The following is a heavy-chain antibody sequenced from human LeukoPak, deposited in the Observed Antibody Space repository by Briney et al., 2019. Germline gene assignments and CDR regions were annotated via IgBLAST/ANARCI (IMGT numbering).Heavy chain of an antibody. Sequence: GGSLRLSCAASGFTFDDYAMHWVRQAPGKGLKWVSLISGDGGSTYYADSVKGRFTISRDNSKNSLYLQMNSLRTEDTALYYCAKDTYYYDSSGYPAMDVWGKGTTVTVSS. CDR1: GFTFDDYA. V-gene: IGHV3-43*02. J-gene: IGHJ6*03. D-gene: IGHD3-22*01. CDR3: AKDTYYYDSSGYPAMDV. CDR2: ISGDGGST.